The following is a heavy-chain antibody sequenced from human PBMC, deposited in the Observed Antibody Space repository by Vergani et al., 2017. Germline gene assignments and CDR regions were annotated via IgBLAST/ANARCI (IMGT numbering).Heavy chain of an antibody. CDR3: TRSECSGTTCYGHYFDV. CDR1: GFSVTTYY. CDR2: IKSDGRT. D-gene: IGHD2-15*01. Sequence: VELLESGGGLAQPGGSLRVSCSASGFSVTTYYMSWVRQAPGKGLEWVSIIKSDGRTSYTESGRGRFTISRDTSRNAVYLQMNILRVEDTGVYYCTRSECSGTTCYGHYFDVWGHGVLVTVAS. V-gene: IGHV3-66*02. J-gene: IGHJ4*01.